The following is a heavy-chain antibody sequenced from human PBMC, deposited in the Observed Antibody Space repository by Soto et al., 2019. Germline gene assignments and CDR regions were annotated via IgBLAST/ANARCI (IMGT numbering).Heavy chain of an antibody. V-gene: IGHV3-7*01. D-gene: IGHD3-3*01. J-gene: IGHJ5*02. Sequence: GGSLRLSCAASGFTFSSYWMSWVRQAPGKGLEWVANIKQDGSEKYYVDSVKGRFTISRDNAKNSLYLQMNSLRAEDTAVYYCARDIRITIFGVVRNWFDPWGQGTLVTVSS. CDR1: GFTFSSYW. CDR3: ARDIRITIFGVVRNWFDP. CDR2: IKQDGSEK.